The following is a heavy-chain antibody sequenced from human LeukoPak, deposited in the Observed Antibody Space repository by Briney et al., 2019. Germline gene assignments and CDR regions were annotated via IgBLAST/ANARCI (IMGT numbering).Heavy chain of an antibody. Sequence: PGGSLRLSCAASGFTFSTYAMNWVRQAPGKGLEWVSAITGSGGSTYYADSVKGRFTISRDNPKNTLYLQMNSLRGEDTAVYYCAKISSSGWYMYNFDHWGQGTLVTVSS. D-gene: IGHD6-19*01. CDR2: ITGSGGST. CDR3: AKISSSGWYMYNFDH. CDR1: GFTFSTYA. V-gene: IGHV3-23*01. J-gene: IGHJ4*02.